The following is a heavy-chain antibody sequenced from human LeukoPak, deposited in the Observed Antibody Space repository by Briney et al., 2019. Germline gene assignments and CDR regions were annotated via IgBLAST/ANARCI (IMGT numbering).Heavy chain of an antibody. CDR1: GFTFSSYN. J-gene: IGHJ4*02. D-gene: IGHD4-17*01. Sequence: GGSLRLSCTASGFTFSSYNMNWVRQAPGKGLECIAYIRSSSSTIYYADSVKGRFNISRDNAKNSVFLQMNSLRAEDTAVYYCAGESYADLFDYWGQGTLVTASS. CDR2: IRSSSSTI. V-gene: IGHV3-48*01. CDR3: AGESYADLFDY.